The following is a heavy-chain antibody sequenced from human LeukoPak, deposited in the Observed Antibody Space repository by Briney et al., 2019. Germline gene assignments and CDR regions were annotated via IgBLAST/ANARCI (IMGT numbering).Heavy chain of an antibody. D-gene: IGHD3-10*01. J-gene: IGHJ4*02. V-gene: IGHV3-23*01. CDR3: AARAGGFRHFDY. CDR2: ISDSGGKT. Sequence: GGSLRLSCAASGFTFSSYAISWVRQAPGKGLQWVPGISDSGGKTDYADSVKGRFTISRDNAKNTVYLQLNSLRAEDTAYYCAARAGGFRHFDYWGQGTRVSVSS. CDR1: GFTFSSYA.